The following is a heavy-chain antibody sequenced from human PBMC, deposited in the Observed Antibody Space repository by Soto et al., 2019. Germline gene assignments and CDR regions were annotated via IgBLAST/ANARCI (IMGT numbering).Heavy chain of an antibody. J-gene: IGHJ4*02. V-gene: IGHV3-23*01. Sequence: GESLRLSCAASGVTFSSYAMSWVRQAPGKGLEWVSAISGSGGSTYYADSVKGRFTISRDNSKNTLYLQMNSLRAEDTAVYYCAKVPYIVVVPAALDYWGQGTLVTVS. D-gene: IGHD2-2*01. CDR3: AKVPYIVVVPAALDY. CDR2: ISGSGGST. CDR1: GVTFSSYA.